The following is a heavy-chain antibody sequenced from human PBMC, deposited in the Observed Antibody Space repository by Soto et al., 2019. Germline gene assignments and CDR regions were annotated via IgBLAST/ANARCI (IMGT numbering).Heavy chain of an antibody. CDR2: IKQDGSEK. CDR1: GFTFSSYW. Sequence: GGSLRLSCAASGFTFSSYWMSWVRQAPGKGLEWVANIKQDGSEKYYVDSVKGRFTISRDNAKNSLYLQMNSLRAEDTAVYYSARDPGYCSGGSCYMFDYWGQGTLVTVSS. V-gene: IGHV3-7*01. D-gene: IGHD2-15*01. J-gene: IGHJ4*02. CDR3: ARDPGYCSGGSCYMFDY.